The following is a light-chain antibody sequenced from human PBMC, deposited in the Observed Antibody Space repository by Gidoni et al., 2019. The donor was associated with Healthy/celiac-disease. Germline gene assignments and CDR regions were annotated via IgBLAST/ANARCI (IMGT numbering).Light chain of an antibody. CDR3: QQYYSTPPT. J-gene: IGKJ1*01. V-gene: IGKV4-1*01. Sequence: DIVMTQSPDSLAVSLGERATINCKSSQSVLYRSTNKNYLAWYQQKPGQPPKLLIYWASNRESGVPDRFSGSGSGTDVTLTISSLQAEDVAVYYFQQYYSTPPTFGQGTKVEIK. CDR2: WAS. CDR1: QSVLYRSTNKNY.